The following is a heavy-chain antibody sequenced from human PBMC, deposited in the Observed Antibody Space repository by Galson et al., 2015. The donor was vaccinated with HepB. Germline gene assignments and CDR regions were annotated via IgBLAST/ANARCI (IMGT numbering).Heavy chain of an antibody. D-gene: IGHD6-13*01. CDR1: GFTFSCSA. Sequence: SLRLSCAASGFTFSCSAIHWVRQTSGKGLEWVGLIRSKASNYATGYAASLKGRFTISRDDSKNTAYLHMKSLKTEDTGVYYCSSLGDLSGDSSSWGQGTLVTVSS. J-gene: IGHJ4*02. CDR3: SSLGDLSGDSSS. V-gene: IGHV3-73*01. CDR2: IRSKASNYAT.